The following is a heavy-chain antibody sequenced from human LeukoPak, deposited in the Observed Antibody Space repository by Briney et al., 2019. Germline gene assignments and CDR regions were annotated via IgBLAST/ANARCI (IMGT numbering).Heavy chain of an antibody. CDR2: IYQSGST. CDR3: ARELGHGDPRTSYFDY. D-gene: IGHD4-17*01. J-gene: IGHJ4*02. CDR1: GASISSSNW. V-gene: IGHV4-4*02. Sequence: SGTLSLTCAVSGASISSSNWWSWVRPPPGKGLEWIGEIYQSGSTNYNPSLKSRVTISVDKSKNYFSLELRSVTAADTAVYYCARELGHGDPRTSYFDYWGQGTLVTVSS.